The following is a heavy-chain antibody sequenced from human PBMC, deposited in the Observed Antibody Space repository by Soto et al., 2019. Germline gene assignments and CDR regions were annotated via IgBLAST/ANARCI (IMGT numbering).Heavy chain of an antibody. D-gene: IGHD2-21*01. Sequence: LSLTCTVPVSSISGGGFYWSLIRQHPGKGLEWIGYIYYSGSTYYNPSLKSRVTISVDTSKNQFSLKLSSVTAEDTAVYYCASDWSYSYSSDMYARGLRTTLPVSS. CDR3: ASDWSYSYSSDMYA. CDR2: IYYSGST. V-gene: IGHV4-31*03. CDR1: VSSISGGGFY. J-gene: IGHJ6*02.